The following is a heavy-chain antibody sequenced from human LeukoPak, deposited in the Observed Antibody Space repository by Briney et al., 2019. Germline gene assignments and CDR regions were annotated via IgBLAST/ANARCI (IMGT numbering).Heavy chain of an antibody. D-gene: IGHD6-13*01. V-gene: IGHV4-30-4*01. CDR2: IYYSGST. Sequence: PSETLSLTCTVSGGSISSGDYYWSWIRQPPGKGLEWIGYIYYSGSTYYNPSLKSRVTISVDTSKNQFSLKLSSVTAADTAVYYCARDGAAGTCMDVWGKGITVTVSS. CDR3: ARDGAAGTCMDV. J-gene: IGHJ6*04. CDR1: GGSISSGDYY.